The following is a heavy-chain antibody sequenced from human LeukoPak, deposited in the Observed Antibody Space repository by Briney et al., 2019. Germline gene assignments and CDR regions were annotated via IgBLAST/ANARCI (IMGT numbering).Heavy chain of an antibody. V-gene: IGHV1-69*05. CDR3: ARSQGWNYYYFDY. D-gene: IGHD1-7*01. CDR2: IIPIFGTA. J-gene: IGHJ4*02. Sequence: SVKASCKASGGTFSSYAISWVRQAPGQGLEWMGGIIPIFGTANYAQKFQGRVTITTDESTSTAYMELSSLRSEDTAVYYCARSQGWNYYYFDYWGQGTLVTVSS. CDR1: GGTFSSYA.